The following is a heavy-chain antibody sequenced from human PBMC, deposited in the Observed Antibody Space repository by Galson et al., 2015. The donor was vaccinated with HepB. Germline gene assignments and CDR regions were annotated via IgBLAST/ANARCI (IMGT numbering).Heavy chain of an antibody. CDR2: ISSSSSYI. V-gene: IGHV3-21*01. CDR3: AREPPGLLWFGELSAHSQYYFDY. D-gene: IGHD3-10*01. CDR1: GFTFSSYS. Sequence: SLRLSCAASGFTFSSYSMNWVRQAPGKGLEWVSSISSSSSYIYYADSVKGRFTISRDNAKNSLYLQMNSLRAEDTAVYYCAREPPGLLWFGELSAHSQYYFDYWGQGTLVTVSS. J-gene: IGHJ4*02.